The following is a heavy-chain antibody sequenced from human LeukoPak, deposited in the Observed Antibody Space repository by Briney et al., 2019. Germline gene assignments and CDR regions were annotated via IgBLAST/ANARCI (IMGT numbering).Heavy chain of an antibody. CDR3: ARSYDSSGYYLGY. V-gene: IGHV4-30-2*01. CDR2: IYHSGST. Sequence: SETLSLTCAVSGGSISSGGYSWSWIRQPPGTGLEWIGYIYHSGSTYYNPSLKSRVTISVDRSKNQFSLKLSSVTAADTAVYYRARSYDSSGYYLGYWGQGTLVTVSS. CDR1: GGSISSGGYS. D-gene: IGHD3-22*01. J-gene: IGHJ4*02.